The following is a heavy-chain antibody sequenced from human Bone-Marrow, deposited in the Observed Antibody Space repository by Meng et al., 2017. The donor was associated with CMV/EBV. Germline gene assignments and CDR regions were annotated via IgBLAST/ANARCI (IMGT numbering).Heavy chain of an antibody. CDR2: INPSGGST. Sequence: ASVKVSCKASGYTFTSYYMHWVRQAPGQGLEWMGRINPSGGSTSYAQKFQGRVTMTRDTSTRTVYRELSRLGSEDTAVYYCAKDSGYSSSWYSGGVDDWGQGTLVTVSS. CDR3: AKDSGYSSSWYSGGVDD. V-gene: IGHV1-46*01. CDR1: GYTFTSYY. D-gene: IGHD6-13*01. J-gene: IGHJ4*02.